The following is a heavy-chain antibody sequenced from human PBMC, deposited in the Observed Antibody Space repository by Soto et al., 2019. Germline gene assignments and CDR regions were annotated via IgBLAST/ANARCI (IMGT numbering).Heavy chain of an antibody. D-gene: IGHD6-13*01. J-gene: IGHJ4*02. V-gene: IGHV4-39*01. Sequence: PSETLSLTCTVSGGSISSSSYYWGWIRQPPGKGLEWIGSIYYSGSTYYNPSLKSRVTISVDTSKNQFSLKLSSVTAADTAVYYCARGYSSSWYPAPKPPLFDYWGQGTLATVSS. CDR3: ARGYSSSWYPAPKPPLFDY. CDR2: IYYSGST. CDR1: GGSISSSSYY.